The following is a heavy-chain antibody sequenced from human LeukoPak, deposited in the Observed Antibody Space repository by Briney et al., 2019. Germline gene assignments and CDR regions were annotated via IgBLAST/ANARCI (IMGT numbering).Heavy chain of an antibody. CDR1: GFSFRNYG. D-gene: IGHD2-2*01. CDR2: IRFDGTNK. V-gene: IGHV3-30*02. Sequence: AGGSLRLSCAASGFSFRNYGMHWVRQAPGKGLEWVAFIRFDGTNKYHADSVKGRFTISRDNSKNTLYLQMSSLRAEDTAVYYCAKDKGFCTTTTCYVLSNDAFDIWGPGTMVTVSS. CDR3: AKDKGFCTTTTCYVLSNDAFDI. J-gene: IGHJ3*02.